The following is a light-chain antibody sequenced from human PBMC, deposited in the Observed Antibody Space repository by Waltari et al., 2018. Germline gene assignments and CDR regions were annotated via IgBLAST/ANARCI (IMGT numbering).Light chain of an antibody. Sequence: AIQMTQSPSSLSASVGDRVTITCRASQAIRRDLGWYQQKPGKAPNLLIYNVSNLQSGVPSRFSGSGSGTDFTLAISSLQPEDFGSYYCLQDYVYPWTFGQGTKVEIK. V-gene: IGKV1-6*01. J-gene: IGKJ1*01. CDR3: LQDYVYPWT. CDR1: QAIRRD. CDR2: NVS.